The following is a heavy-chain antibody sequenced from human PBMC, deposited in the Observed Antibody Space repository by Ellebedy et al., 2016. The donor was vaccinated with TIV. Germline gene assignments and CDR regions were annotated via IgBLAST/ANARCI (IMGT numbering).Heavy chain of an antibody. V-gene: IGHV1-18*01. CDR1: GYTFTGFG. J-gene: IGHJ6*02. D-gene: IGHD2/OR15-2a*01. CDR2: VSGYTGKT. CDR3: ARDHPQGVVIVPGFVSGMDV. Sequence: AASVKVSCKASGYTFTGFGISWVRQAPGQGLEGKGWVSGYTGKTNYAQMLQGRVTMSTDTSTSTAYMEMRSLRSDDTAVYYCARDHPQGVVIVPGFVSGMDVWGQGTTVTVSS.